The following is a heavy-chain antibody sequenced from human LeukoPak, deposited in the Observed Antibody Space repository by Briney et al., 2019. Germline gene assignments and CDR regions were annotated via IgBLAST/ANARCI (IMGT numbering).Heavy chain of an antibody. CDR2: INPSGGST. V-gene: IGHV1-46*01. D-gene: IGHD3-22*01. CDR3: ARGNDYYDSSGYYFRGAFDI. CDR1: GYTFTGYY. J-gene: IGHJ3*02. Sequence: GASVKVSCKASGYTFTGYYMHWVRQAPGQGLEWMGIINPSGGSTSYAQKFQGRVTMTRDMSTSTVYMELSSLRSEDTAVYYCARGNDYYDSSGYYFRGAFDIWGQGTMVTVSS.